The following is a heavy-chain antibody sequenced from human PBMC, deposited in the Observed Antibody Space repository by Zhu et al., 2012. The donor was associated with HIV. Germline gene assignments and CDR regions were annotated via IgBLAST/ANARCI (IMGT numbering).Heavy chain of an antibody. CDR1: GGSISSHY. Sequence: QVQLQESGPGLVKPSETLSLTCTVSGGSISSHYWSWIRQPPGKGLEWIGYIYYSGSTNYNPSLKSRVTISVDTSKNQFSLKLSSVTAADTAVYYCARVASSSWPGPPPYYFDYWGQGTLVTVSS. D-gene: IGHD6-13*01. CDR2: IYYSGST. J-gene: IGHJ4*02. CDR3: ARVASSSWPGPPPYYFDY. V-gene: IGHV4-59*11.